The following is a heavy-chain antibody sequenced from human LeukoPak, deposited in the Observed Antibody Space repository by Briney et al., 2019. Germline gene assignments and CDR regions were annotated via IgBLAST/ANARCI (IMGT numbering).Heavy chain of an antibody. D-gene: IGHD6-19*01. J-gene: IGHJ4*02. V-gene: IGHV3-23*01. CDR2: ISGSGDST. CDR1: GFTFSSYA. Sequence: GGSLRLSCAASGFTFSSYAMSWVRQAPGKGLEWVSGISGSGDSTYYADSVKGRFTISRDNSKNTLYLQMNSLRAEDTAVYYCAKIPVSYSSGWSNFDYWGQGTLVTVSS. CDR3: AKIPVSYSSGWSNFDY.